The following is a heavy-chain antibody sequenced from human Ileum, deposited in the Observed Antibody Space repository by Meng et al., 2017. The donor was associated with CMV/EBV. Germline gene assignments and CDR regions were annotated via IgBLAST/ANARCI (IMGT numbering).Heavy chain of an antibody. J-gene: IGHJ6*02. Sequence: SETLSLTCAVYGGSFSGYYWSWIRQPPGKGLEWIGEINHSGSTNYNPSLKSRVTISVDTSKNQFSLNLSSVTAADTAVYYCARVRIRSGYFYGMDVWGQGTTVTVSS. CDR2: INHSGST. V-gene: IGHV4-34*01. CDR1: GGSFSGYY. D-gene: IGHD3-3*01. CDR3: ARVRIRSGYFYGMDV.